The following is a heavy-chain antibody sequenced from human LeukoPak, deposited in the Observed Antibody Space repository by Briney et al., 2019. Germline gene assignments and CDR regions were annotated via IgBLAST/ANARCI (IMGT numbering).Heavy chain of an antibody. CDR3: AKDSMYSKDAFDI. Sequence: GGSLRLSCAASGFTFDDYAMHWVRQAPGKGLEWVSGISWNSGSIGYADSVKGRFTISRDNAKNSLYLQMNSLRAEDTALYYCAKDSMYSKDAFDIWGQGTMVTVSS. CDR2: ISWNSGSI. J-gene: IGHJ3*02. V-gene: IGHV3-9*01. CDR1: GFTFDDYA. D-gene: IGHD2-21*01.